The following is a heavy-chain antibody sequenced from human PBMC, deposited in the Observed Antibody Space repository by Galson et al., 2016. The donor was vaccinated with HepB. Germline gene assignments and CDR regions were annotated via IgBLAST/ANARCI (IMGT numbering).Heavy chain of an antibody. V-gene: IGHV3-53*01. CDR2: IYSSGNT. D-gene: IGHD6-19*01. CDR1: GFTVSNNY. J-gene: IGHJ3*02. Sequence: SLRLSCAASGFTVSNNYMRWVRQAPGKALEWVSLIYSSGNTHYADSVQGRFTVSRDNSRNTLYLQMDSLTADDTALYFCAREGYSSGHCGAFDIRGRGTVVAVSS. CDR3: AREGYSSGHCGAFDI.